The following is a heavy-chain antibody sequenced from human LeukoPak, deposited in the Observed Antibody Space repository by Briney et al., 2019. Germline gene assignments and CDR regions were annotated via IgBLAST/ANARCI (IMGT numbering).Heavy chain of an antibody. CDR2: IWSDGSNK. V-gene: IGHV3-33*06. D-gene: IGHD3-22*01. CDR1: GFSVSSHG. CDR3: AKDDYYYEIGY. J-gene: IGHJ4*02. Sequence: GRPLRLSCAASGFSVSSHGMHWVRQAPGKGLEWVAVIWSDGSNKYYADSVKGRFTISRDNSKNTWYLQMNSLRAEDTAMYYCAKDDYYYEIGYWGQGTLVTVSS.